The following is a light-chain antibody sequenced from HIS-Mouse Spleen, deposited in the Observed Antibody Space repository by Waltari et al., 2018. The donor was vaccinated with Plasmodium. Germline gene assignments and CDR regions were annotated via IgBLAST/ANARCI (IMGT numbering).Light chain of an antibody. CDR3: QKYNSAPWT. Sequence: DIQMTPSPSSLSASVGDRVTITCRPSQGISNYLAWYQQKPGKVPKLLIYAASTLQSGVPSRFSGSGSGTDFTLTISSLQPEDVATYYCQKYNSAPWTFGQGTKVEIK. CDR1: QGISNY. J-gene: IGKJ1*01. V-gene: IGKV1-27*01. CDR2: AAS.